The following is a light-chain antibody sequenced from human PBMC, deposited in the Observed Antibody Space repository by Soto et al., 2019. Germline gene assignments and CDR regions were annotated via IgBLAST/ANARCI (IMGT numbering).Light chain of an antibody. J-gene: IGKJ1*01. Sequence: EIVLTQSPGTLSLSPGERATLSCRASQSVSSSYLGWYQQKPGQAPRLLIFAASNRATGIPDRFSGSGSGTDFTLTISRLEPEDFAVYYCQQYGSSRTFGQGTKVDIK. CDR2: AAS. CDR1: QSVSSSY. CDR3: QQYGSSRT. V-gene: IGKV3-20*01.